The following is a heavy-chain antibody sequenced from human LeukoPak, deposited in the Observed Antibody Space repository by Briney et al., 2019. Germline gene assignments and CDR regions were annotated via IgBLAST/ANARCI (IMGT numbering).Heavy chain of an antibody. CDR3: ARDDGFSCYSY. Sequence: GGSLRLSCVVSGFTFSSYWMNWVRQAPGKGLEWVANMNLDGGQKYYVDSVKGRFTISRDNAKNSLYLQMNSLTAEDTAVYYCARDDGFSCYSYWGQGTLVTVSS. V-gene: IGHV3-7*01. CDR1: GFTFSSYW. CDR2: MNLDGGQK. D-gene: IGHD3/OR15-3a*01. J-gene: IGHJ4*02.